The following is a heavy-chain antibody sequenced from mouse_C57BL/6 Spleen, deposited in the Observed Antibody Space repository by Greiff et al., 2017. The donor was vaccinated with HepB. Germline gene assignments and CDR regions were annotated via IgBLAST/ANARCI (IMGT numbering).Heavy chain of an antibody. V-gene: IGHV1-72*01. D-gene: IGHD1-1*01. J-gene: IGHJ4*01. CDR2: IDPNSGGT. CDR3: ARVARITTVVDYYAMDY. CDR1: GYTFTSYW. Sequence: VQLQQSGAELVKPGASVKLSCKASGYTFTSYWMHWVKQRPGRGLEWIGRIDPNSGGTKYNEKFKSKATLTVDKPSSTAYMQLSSLTSEDSAVYSCARVARITTVVDYYAMDYWGQGTSVTVSS.